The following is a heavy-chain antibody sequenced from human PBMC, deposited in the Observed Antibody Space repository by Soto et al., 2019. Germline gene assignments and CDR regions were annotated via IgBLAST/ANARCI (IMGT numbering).Heavy chain of an antibody. CDR1: GYSISSGYY. D-gene: IGHD1-26*01. V-gene: IGHV4-38-2*01. J-gene: IGHJ5*02. CDR2: IYHSGST. Sequence: PSETLSLTCAVSGYSISSGYYWGWIRQPPGKGLEWIGSIYHSGSTHYNPSLKSRVTISVDTSKNQFSLKLSSVTAADTAVYYCARIPSGSYSSNWFDPWGQGTLVTVSS. CDR3: ARIPSGSYSSNWFDP.